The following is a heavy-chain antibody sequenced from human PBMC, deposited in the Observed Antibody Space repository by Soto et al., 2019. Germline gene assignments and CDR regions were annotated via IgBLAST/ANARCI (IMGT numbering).Heavy chain of an antibody. Sequence: QVQLQESVPGLVKPYQTLSLTCSVCGYSMRIGGYYWSWTRQLPGKGLEWIGYIYYSGSTNYNPSDQSQVSISVDPSSNQFSGRLTYLTAADTAVYYFEIGNCSGRARDWFDTWGPGTRVTGS. D-gene: IGHD3-10*02. CDR1: GYSMRIGGYY. CDR3: EIGNCSGRARDWFDT. J-gene: IGHJ5*02. V-gene: IGHV4-31*01. CDR2: IYYSGST.